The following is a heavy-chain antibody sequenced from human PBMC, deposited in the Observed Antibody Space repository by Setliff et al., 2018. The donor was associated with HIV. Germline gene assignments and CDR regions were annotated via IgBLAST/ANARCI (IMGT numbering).Heavy chain of an antibody. D-gene: IGHD6-19*01. CDR1: GFTVSNYW. J-gene: IGHJ4*02. CDR3: ARDVAVAGTEF. Sequence: GGSLRLSCTASGFTVSNYWMSWVRQAPGKGMEWVAHINQDGSEKNHVDSVKGRFTISRDNARNSLYLQMNSLKADDTSVYYCARDVAVAGTEFWGQGTLVTVSS. CDR2: INQDGSEK. V-gene: IGHV3-7*01.